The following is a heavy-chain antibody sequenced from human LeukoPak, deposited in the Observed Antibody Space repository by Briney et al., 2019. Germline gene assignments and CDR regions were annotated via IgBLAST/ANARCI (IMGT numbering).Heavy chain of an antibody. D-gene: IGHD6-19*01. J-gene: IGHJ4*02. CDR3: PRRSYASGWNPFDY. V-gene: IGHV3-23*01. Sequence: GGSLRLSCAASGFTFSNYAMSWVRQAPGKGLEWVSTISGGDITTYYADSAKGRFTISRDNSKNTMFLQMNSLRADDTAVYYCPRRSYASGWNPFDYWGQGILVTVSS. CDR1: GFTFSNYA. CDR2: ISGGDITT.